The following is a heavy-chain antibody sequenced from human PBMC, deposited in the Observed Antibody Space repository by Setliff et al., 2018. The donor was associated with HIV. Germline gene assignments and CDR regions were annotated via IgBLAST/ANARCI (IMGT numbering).Heavy chain of an antibody. CDR1: GGSISSGSYY. Sequence: PSETLSLTCTVSGGSISSGSYYWNWIRQPAGKGLEWVGQISTGGATDYNSSLKSRVTISLDKSKNQFSLRLNSVIAADTAVYYCARQGAFCSGTSCYYFDYWGQGILVTVSS. J-gene: IGHJ4*02. CDR3: ARQGAFCSGTSCYYFDY. D-gene: IGHD2-2*01. CDR2: ISTGGAT. V-gene: IGHV4-61*09.